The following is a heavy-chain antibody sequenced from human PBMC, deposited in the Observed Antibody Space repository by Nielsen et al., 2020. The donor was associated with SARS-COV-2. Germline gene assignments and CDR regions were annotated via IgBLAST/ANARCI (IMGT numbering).Heavy chain of an antibody. Sequence: SLKISCALSGFDVISNYMTWVRQAPGKGLEWVAVVSYDGSNQYYGDSVKGRFTISRDNSKNTLYLQMNSLRSEDTAVYYCARDLEWELLALYAFAIWGQGTMVTVSS. V-gene: IGHV3-30*03. D-gene: IGHD3-22*01. CDR3: ARDLEWELLALYAFAI. CDR2: VSYDGSNQ. CDR1: GFDVISNY. J-gene: IGHJ3*02.